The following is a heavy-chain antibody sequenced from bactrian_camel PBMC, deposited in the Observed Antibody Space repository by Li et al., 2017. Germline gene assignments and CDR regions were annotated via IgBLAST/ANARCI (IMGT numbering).Heavy chain of an antibody. CDR3: TKDRSYGTRNRVQST. Sequence: SGGALVRPGGSLRLSCSASGFTSSSNYMAWVRQAPGKGLEWVAQIAYDGWVSRYHDSAKGRFTISRDNAKNMLYLQMNSLKPEDTAIYYCTKDRSYGTRNRVQSTRGQGTQVTVS. CDR1: GFTSSSNY. V-gene: IGHV3S1*01. CDR2: IAYDGWVS. D-gene: IGHD3*01. J-gene: IGHJ4*01.